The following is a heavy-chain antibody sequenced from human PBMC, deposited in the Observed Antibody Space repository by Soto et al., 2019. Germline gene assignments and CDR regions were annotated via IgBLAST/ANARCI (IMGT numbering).Heavy chain of an antibody. CDR1: GGSINAFF. Sequence: KPSETLSLTCTVSGGSINAFFWSWVRQPPGKGLESIGYIFYGGSTNYNPSLKSRVTISLDTSKTQFSLNLTSVTAADTAVYYCATQTGLYYYGLDVWGQGTMVTVSS. CDR3: ATQTGLYYYGLDV. CDR2: IFYGGST. J-gene: IGHJ6*02. V-gene: IGHV4-59*01.